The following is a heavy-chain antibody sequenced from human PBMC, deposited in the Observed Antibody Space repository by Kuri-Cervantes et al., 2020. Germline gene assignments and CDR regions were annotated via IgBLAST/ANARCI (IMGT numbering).Heavy chain of an antibody. V-gene: IGHV3-23*01. CDR3: AKTSVAGTGGRYFDY. Sequence: GESLKISCAASGFTFSSYSMNWVRQAPGKGLEWVSAISGSGGSTYYADSVKGRFTISRDNSKNTLYLQMNSLRAEDTAVYYCAKTSVAGTGGRYFDYWGQGTLVTVSS. D-gene: IGHD6-19*01. CDR1: GFTFSSYS. J-gene: IGHJ4*02. CDR2: ISGSGGST.